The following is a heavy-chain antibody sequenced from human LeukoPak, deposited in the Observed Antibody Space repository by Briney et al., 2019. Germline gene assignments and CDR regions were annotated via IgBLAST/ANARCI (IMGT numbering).Heavy chain of an antibody. CDR1: GXTFSAYS. Sequence: GGSLRLSCAASGXTFSAYSMSWVRQAPEKGLEWVSYISTTSTIIYYADSVRGRFTISRDNAKNSLYLQMNSLRDEDTALYYCASGDGSGTYYNYWGQGTLVTVSS. J-gene: IGHJ4*02. CDR3: ASGDGSGTYYNY. V-gene: IGHV3-48*02. D-gene: IGHD3-10*01. CDR2: ISTTSTII.